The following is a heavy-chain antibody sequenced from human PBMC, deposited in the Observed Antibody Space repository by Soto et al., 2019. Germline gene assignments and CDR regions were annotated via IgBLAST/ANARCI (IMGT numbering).Heavy chain of an antibody. Sequence: SGPTLVNPTQTLTLTCVLSGFSLNTGGVTVGWIRQPPGKALEWVALIYWDDGKRYSPSLKSRLTITKETSRNQVVLTMTNVDPEDTATYFCAHSPAPRVYFQHWGEGTLVTVSS. D-gene: IGHD3-10*01. CDR1: GFSLNTGGVT. CDR3: AHSPAPRVYFQH. V-gene: IGHV2-5*02. J-gene: IGHJ1*01. CDR2: IYWDDGK.